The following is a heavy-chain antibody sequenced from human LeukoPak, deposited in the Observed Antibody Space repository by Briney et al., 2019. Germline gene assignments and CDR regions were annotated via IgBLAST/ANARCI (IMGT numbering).Heavy chain of an antibody. J-gene: IGHJ3*02. CDR2: ISGSGGST. CDR3: AKAPSSTGGAFDI. D-gene: IGHD2-2*01. CDR1: GFTFSSYA. Sequence: GGSLRLSCAASGFTFSSYAMSWVRQAPGKGLEWVSAISGSGGSTYYADSVKGRFTISRDNSKNALYLQMNSLRAEDTAVYYCAKAPSSTGGAFDIWGQGTMVTVSS. V-gene: IGHV3-23*01.